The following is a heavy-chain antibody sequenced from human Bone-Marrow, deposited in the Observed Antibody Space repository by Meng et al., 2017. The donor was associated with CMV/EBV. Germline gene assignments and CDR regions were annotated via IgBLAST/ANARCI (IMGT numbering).Heavy chain of an antibody. D-gene: IGHD1-26*01. CDR2: IYSGDTGT. J-gene: IGHJ4*02. Sequence: ETLSLTCAPSGFTFSNYAMSWVRQAPGKLLEWVSVIYSGDTGTYYADSGKGRFTISTDSSNNTLYLQMNSLRAEDTAVYYCAKEGGLYSGSYSNYFDAWGQGILVTVSS. CDR1: GFTFSNYA. CDR3: AKEGGLYSGSYSNYFDA. V-gene: IGHV3-23*03.